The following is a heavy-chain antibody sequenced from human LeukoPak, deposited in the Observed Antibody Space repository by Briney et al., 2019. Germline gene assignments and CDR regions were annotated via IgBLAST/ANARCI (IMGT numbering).Heavy chain of an antibody. CDR3: ARGGTMVDFDY. V-gene: IGHV3-21*01. Sequence: GGSLRLSCAASGFTFSSYSMSWVRQAPGKGLEWVSSISSGSSYIYYADSVKGRFTISRDNAKNSLYLQMNSLRAEDTAVYYCARGGTMVDFDYWGQGTLVTVSS. D-gene: IGHD4/OR15-4a*01. CDR1: GFTFSSYS. J-gene: IGHJ4*02. CDR2: ISSGSSYI.